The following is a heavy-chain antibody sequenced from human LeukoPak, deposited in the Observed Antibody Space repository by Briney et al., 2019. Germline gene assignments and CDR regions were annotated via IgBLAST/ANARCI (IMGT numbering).Heavy chain of an antibody. V-gene: IGHV4-59*01. CDR1: GGSFSGYY. CDR2: IYYSGST. D-gene: IGHD6-13*01. Sequence: SETLSLTCAVYGGSFSGYYWTWIRQPPGKGLEWIGYIYYSGSTKYNPSLKSRVTISIDTSKNQFSLKLTSVTAADTAVYYCARGVAAASSNLDYWGQGTLVTVSS. J-gene: IGHJ4*02. CDR3: ARGVAAASSNLDY.